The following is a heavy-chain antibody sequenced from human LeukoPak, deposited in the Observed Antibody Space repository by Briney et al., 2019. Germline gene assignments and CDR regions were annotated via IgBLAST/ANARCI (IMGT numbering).Heavy chain of an antibody. CDR1: GFTFSSYA. D-gene: IGHD4-11*01. J-gene: IGHJ5*02. Sequence: PGGSLRLSCAASGFTFSSYAMHWVRQAPGKGLEWVAVISYDGSNKYYADSVKGRFTISRDNSKNTLYLQMNSLRAEDTAVYYCASLTTGPRRWFDPWGQGTLVTVSS. CDR2: ISYDGSNK. CDR3: ASLTTGPRRWFDP. V-gene: IGHV3-30-3*01.